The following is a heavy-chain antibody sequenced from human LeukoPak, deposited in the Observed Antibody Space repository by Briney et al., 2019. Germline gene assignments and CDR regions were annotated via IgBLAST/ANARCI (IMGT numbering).Heavy chain of an antibody. D-gene: IGHD4-11*01. V-gene: IGHV4-59*08. CDR2: IYYSGST. Sequence: SETLSLTCTVSGGSISSYYWSWIRQPPGRGLEWIGYIYYSGSTNYNPSLKSRVTISVDTSKNQFSLKLSSVTAADTAVYYCAATGYSYNYWGQGTLVTVSS. J-gene: IGHJ4*02. CDR3: AATGYSYNY. CDR1: GGSISSYY.